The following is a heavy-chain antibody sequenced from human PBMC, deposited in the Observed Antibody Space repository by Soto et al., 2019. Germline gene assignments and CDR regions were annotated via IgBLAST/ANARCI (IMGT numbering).Heavy chain of an antibody. V-gene: IGHV1-2*04. D-gene: IGHD3-10*01. Sequence: GASVKVSCKASGYTFTGYYMHWVRQAPGQGLEWMGWINPNSGGTNYAQKFQGWVTMTRDTSISTAYMELSRLRSDDTAVYYCARELAGPYSMVRGVINWFDPWGQGTLVTVSS. CDR1: GYTFTGYY. CDR2: INPNSGGT. CDR3: ARELAGPYSMVRGVINWFDP. J-gene: IGHJ5*02.